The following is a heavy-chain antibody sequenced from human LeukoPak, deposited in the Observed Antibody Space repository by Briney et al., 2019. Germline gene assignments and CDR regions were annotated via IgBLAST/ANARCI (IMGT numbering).Heavy chain of an antibody. CDR1: GYTFTSYG. CDR3: ASEGYCSGGSCYSPHTYYYYGMGV. CDR2: ISAYNGNT. J-gene: IGHJ6*02. D-gene: IGHD2-15*01. Sequence: GASVKVSCKASGYTFTSYGISWVRQAPGQGLEWMGWISAYNGNTNYAQKLQGRVTMTTDTSTSTAYMELRSLRSDDTAVYYCASEGYCSGGSCYSPHTYYYYGMGVWGQGTTVTVSS. V-gene: IGHV1-18*01.